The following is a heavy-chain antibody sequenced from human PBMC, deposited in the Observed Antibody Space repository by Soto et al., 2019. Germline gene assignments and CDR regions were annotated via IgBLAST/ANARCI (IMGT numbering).Heavy chain of an antibody. D-gene: IGHD2-8*01. J-gene: IGHJ4*02. CDR1: GFTFSNAW. CDR2: IKSDAYGGAI. Sequence: EVQLVESGGGLVKPGGSLRLSCAGSGFTFSNAWMSWVRRAPGKGLEWVGRIKSDAYGGAIDYAAPVKGRFTISRDDSKHTLFLQMNTLRAEDTAVYSCTTTKGRLEPPTNDFWGQGTRVIVPS. CDR3: TTTKGRLEPPTNDF. V-gene: IGHV3-15*01.